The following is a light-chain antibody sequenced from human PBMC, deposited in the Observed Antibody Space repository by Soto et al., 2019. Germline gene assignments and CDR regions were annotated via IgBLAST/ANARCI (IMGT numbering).Light chain of an antibody. CDR2: LAS. CDR1: QSVLHSSNNKNF. J-gene: IGKJ4*01. CDR3: QQYLSTPLT. V-gene: IGKV4-1*01. Sequence: DIVMTQSPDSLAVSLGERATINCKSSQSVLHSSNNKNFLAWYQQKPGQPPKLLIYLASTRESGVPDRFSGSGSGTDFTLTISSLQAEDVAVYYCQQYLSTPLTFGGGTKVEIK.